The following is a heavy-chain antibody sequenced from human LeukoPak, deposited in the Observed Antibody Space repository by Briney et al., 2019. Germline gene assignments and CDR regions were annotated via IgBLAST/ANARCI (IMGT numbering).Heavy chain of an antibody. CDR3: ARVFGEAAAGEADAFDI. CDR2: INTNTGNP. J-gene: IGHJ3*02. Sequence: ASVKVSCKASGYTFTSHAMNWVRQAPGQGLEWMGWINTNTGNPTYAQGFTGRFFFSLDTSVSTAYLQISSLKAEDTAVYDCARVFGEAAAGEADAFDIWGQGTMVTVSS. CDR1: GYTFTSHA. D-gene: IGHD6-13*01. V-gene: IGHV7-4-1*02.